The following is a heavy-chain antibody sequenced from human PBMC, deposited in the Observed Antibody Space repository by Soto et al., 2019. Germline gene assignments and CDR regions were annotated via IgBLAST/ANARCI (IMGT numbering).Heavy chain of an antibody. J-gene: IGHJ4*02. Sequence: ASVKVSCKASGYTFTSYAMHWVRQAPGQGLEWMGIINPSGGRTTYAQKFQGRVTMTRDTSTSTFHMELSSLTSEDTAVYYCAGLYHYDSSGYYDYWGQGTLVTVSS. CDR3: AGLYHYDSSGYYDY. CDR2: INPSGGRT. D-gene: IGHD3-22*01. CDR1: GYTFTSYA. V-gene: IGHV1-46*01.